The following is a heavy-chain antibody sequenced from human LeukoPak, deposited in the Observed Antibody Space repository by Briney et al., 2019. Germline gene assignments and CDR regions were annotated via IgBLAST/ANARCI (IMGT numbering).Heavy chain of an antibody. CDR3: ARDEDYYDVGGHPYGAFDI. V-gene: IGHV4-61*02. Sequence: SQTLSLTCTVSGGSISGGSYFWSWIRQPAGKGLEWIGRIYTSGSTTYNPSLKSRVTISVDTSKNQFSLKLSSVTAADTAVYYCARDEDYYDVGGHPYGAFDIWGQGTMVTVSS. CDR2: IYTSGST. D-gene: IGHD3-16*01. CDR1: GGSISGGSYF. J-gene: IGHJ3*02.